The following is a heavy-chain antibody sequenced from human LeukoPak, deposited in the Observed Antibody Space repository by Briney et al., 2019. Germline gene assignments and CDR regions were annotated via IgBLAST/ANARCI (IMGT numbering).Heavy chain of an antibody. V-gene: IGHV3-30*03. J-gene: IGHJ4*02. Sequence: GGSLRLSCAASGFTFSSYGMHWVRQAPGKGLEWVAVISYDGSNKYYADSVKGRFTISRDNSKNTLYLQMNSLRAEDTAVYYCARDWWGLEWFGELRVDYWGQGTLVTVSS. CDR2: ISYDGSNK. CDR1: GFTFSSYG. CDR3: ARDWWGLEWFGELRVDY. D-gene: IGHD3-10*01.